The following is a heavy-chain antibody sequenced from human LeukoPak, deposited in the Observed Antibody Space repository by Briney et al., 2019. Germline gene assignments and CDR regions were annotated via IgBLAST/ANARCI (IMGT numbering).Heavy chain of an antibody. CDR3: AKEDRGGLVDF. CDR1: GFIFTNHA. V-gene: IGHV3-23*01. Sequence: GGSLRLSCAASGFIFTNHAMNWVRQAPGKGLEWVSSISGNGDYTYYADSAKGRFAISRDNSKITLYLQMNSLRAEDTAVYYCAKEDRGGLVDFWGQGTLVTVSS. D-gene: IGHD3-16*01. J-gene: IGHJ4*02. CDR2: ISGNGDYT.